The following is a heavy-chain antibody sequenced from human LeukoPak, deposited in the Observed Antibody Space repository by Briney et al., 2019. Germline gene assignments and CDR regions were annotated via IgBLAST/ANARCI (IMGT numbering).Heavy chain of an antibody. CDR3: ARDPGGLIRFDDY. J-gene: IGHJ4*02. V-gene: IGHV3-21*01. D-gene: IGHD3-16*01. CDR1: GFTFSSYS. CDR2: ISSSSSYI. Sequence: GGSLRLSCAASGFTFSSYSMNWVRPAPGKGLEWVSSISSSSSYIYYADSVKGRFTISRDNAKNSLYLQMNSLRAEDTAVYYCARDPGGLIRFDDYWGQGTLVTVSS.